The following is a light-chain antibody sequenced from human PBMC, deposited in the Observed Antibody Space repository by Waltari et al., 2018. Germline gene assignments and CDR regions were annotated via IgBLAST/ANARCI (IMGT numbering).Light chain of an antibody. J-gene: IGKJ1*01. Sequence: DVVMTQSLLSLPVTLGPPPSISCRSSQSLVHSDGNTYLHWFQQRPGQSPRRLFYRVSNRDSGVPDRFSGSGSGTDFTLKITRVEAEDVGVYYCMQGTHWPWTFGQGTKVEIK. CDR1: QSLVHSDGNTY. CDR3: MQGTHWPWT. V-gene: IGKV2-30*02. CDR2: RVS.